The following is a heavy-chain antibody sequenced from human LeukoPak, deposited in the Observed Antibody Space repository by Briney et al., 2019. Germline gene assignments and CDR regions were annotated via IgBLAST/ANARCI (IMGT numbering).Heavy chain of an antibody. CDR2: IHQNTGAT. CDR1: GYTHTGYY. J-gene: IGHJ4*02. D-gene: IGHD6-19*01. Sequence: GGSVKVSLKASGYTHTGYYLHGVRQAPGQGLEWMGCIHQNTGATHSAQQFQGRLTMTRDLSISTAYMDLSRLRSDDTAVYYCASDHVCSGWPRPYYFEVWGQGTLVTVSS. V-gene: IGHV1-2*02. CDR3: ASDHVCSGWPRPYYFEV.